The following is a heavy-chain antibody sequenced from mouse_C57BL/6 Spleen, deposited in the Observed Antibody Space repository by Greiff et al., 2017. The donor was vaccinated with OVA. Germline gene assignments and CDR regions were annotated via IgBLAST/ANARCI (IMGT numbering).Heavy chain of an antibody. Sequence: QVQLQQSGAELARPGASVKMSCKASGYTFTSYTMHWVKQRPGQGLEWIGYINPSSGYTKYNQKFKDKATLTADKSSSTAYMQLSSLTSEDSAVYYCARLDGIYWYFDVGGTGTTVTVSS. CDR2: INPSSGYT. V-gene: IGHV1-4*01. D-gene: IGHD2-1*01. CDR3: ARLDGIYWYFDV. CDR1: GYTFTSYT. J-gene: IGHJ1*03.